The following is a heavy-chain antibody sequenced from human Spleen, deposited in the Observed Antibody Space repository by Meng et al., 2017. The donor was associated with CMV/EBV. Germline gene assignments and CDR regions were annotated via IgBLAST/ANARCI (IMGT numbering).Heavy chain of an antibody. D-gene: IGHD3-3*01. Sequence: SETLSLTCTVSDGSISSDTYYWSWIRQYPGKGLEWIVYKYYSGGTNYNPALKSRVTISLDTSKNQVSLKLSSVTAADTAVYYCARAGKKGDFWSTLPDGFDIWGQGTMVTVSS. CDR1: DGSISSDTYY. CDR2: KYYSGGT. J-gene: IGHJ3*02. V-gene: IGHV4-61*01. CDR3: ARAGKKGDFWSTLPDGFDI.